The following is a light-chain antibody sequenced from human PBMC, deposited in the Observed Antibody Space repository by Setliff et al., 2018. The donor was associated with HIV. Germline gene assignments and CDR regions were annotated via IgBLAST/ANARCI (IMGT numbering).Light chain of an antibody. V-gene: IGLV1-47*01. Sequence: QSALTQPSSASGTPGQRITISCSGGSSNIGSNYVYWYQHLPGTAPKLLIFKNNQRPSGVPDRFSGSKSGTSGSLAISGLRSEDEADYSCAAWDDNLNAWVFGGGTKVTVL. CDR2: KNN. CDR1: SSNIGSNY. CDR3: AAWDDNLNAWV. J-gene: IGLJ3*02.